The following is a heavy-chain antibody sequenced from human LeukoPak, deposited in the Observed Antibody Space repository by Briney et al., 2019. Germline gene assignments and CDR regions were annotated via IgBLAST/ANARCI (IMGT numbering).Heavy chain of an antibody. CDR2: IVTTGGA. Sequence: GGSLRLSCVASGLAFSTYAVTWVRQAPGRGLEGVASIVTTGGAFYADSVKGRFTVSRDNSKETLVLEINSLRAEATALSYCCKDPNGDYIGAFDMWGPGTWVTASS. V-gene: IGHV3-23*01. D-gene: IGHD4-17*01. CDR1: GLAFSTYA. J-gene: IGHJ3*02. CDR3: CKDPNGDYIGAFDM.